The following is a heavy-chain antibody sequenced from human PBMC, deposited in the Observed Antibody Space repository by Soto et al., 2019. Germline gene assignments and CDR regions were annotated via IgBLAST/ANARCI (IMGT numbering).Heavy chain of an antibody. V-gene: IGHV3-48*01. Sequence: VQLVESGGGLVQPGESLRLSCAASGFTFSSYAMNWVRQAPGKGLEWVSFIDSSGTTIYYADSVRGRFTISRDNAKKSLYLQMNTLRAEDTAVYYCAGDLTNAGHSLRGFDYWGQGTLVTVSA. CDR3: AGDLTNAGHSLRGFDY. CDR2: IDSSGTTI. J-gene: IGHJ4*02. D-gene: IGHD1-1*01. CDR1: GFTFSSYA.